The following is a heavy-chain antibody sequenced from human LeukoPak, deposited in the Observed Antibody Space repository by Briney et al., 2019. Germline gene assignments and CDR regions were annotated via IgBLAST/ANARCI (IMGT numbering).Heavy chain of an antibody. CDR3: AKLPMTDTAMGLYFDY. J-gene: IGHJ4*02. CDR2: IRYDGSNK. CDR1: GFTFSSYG. V-gene: IGHV3-30*02. Sequence: GGSLRLSCAASGFTFSSYGMHWVRQAPGKGLEWVAFIRYDGSNKYYADSVKGRFTISRDNSKNTLYLQMNSLRAEDTAVYYCAKLPMTDTAMGLYFDYWGQGTLVTVSS. D-gene: IGHD5-18*01.